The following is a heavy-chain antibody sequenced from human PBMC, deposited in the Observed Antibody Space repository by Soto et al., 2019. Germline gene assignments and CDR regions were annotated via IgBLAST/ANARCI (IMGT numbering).Heavy chain of an antibody. V-gene: IGHV4-59*01. CDR1: SDSISSYY. CDR3: ARGTSWQLPFDH. D-gene: IGHD6-13*01. CDR2: ISYSGST. J-gene: IGHJ4*02. Sequence: SETLSLTCTVSSDSISSYYWSWIRQPPGKRLEWIGYISYSGSTDYNPSLKSRVTISGDTSKNQFSLKVSSVTAADTAVYYCARGTSWQLPFDHWGQGTLVTVSS.